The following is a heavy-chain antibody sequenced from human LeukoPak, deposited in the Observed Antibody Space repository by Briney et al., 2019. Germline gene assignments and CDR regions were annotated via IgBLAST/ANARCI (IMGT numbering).Heavy chain of an antibody. CDR1: GYTFTSYG. V-gene: IGHV1-18*01. D-gene: IGHD1-1*01. CDR2: ISAYNGNT. J-gene: IGHJ6*02. Sequence: ASVKVSCKASGYTFTSYGISWVRQAPGQGLEWMGWISAYNGNTNYAQKLQGRVTMTTDTSTSTAYMELRSLRSDDTAVYYCARVGYNWNDGIYYYYGMGVWGQGTTVTVSS. CDR3: ARVGYNWNDGIYYYYGMGV.